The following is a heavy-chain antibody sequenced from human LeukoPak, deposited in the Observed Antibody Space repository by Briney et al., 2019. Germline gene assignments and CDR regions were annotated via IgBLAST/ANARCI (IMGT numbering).Heavy chain of an antibody. CDR3: ARVTAVAGI. Sequence: SETLSLTCTVSGGSISSYYWSWIRQPPGKGLEWIGEINHSGSTNYNPSLKSRVTISVDTSKNQFSLKLSSVTAADTAVYYCARVTAVAGIWGQGTLVTVSS. CDR2: INHSGST. D-gene: IGHD6-19*01. J-gene: IGHJ4*02. V-gene: IGHV4-34*01. CDR1: GGSISSYY.